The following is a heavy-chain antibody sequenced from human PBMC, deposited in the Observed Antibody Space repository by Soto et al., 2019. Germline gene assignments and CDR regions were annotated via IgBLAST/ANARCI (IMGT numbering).Heavy chain of an antibody. CDR1: GFTFSSYA. V-gene: IGHV3-23*01. CDR2: ISGSGGST. D-gene: IGHD3-3*01. J-gene: IGHJ5*02. Sequence: PGGSLRLSCAASGFTFSSYAMSWVRQAPGKGLEWVSAISGSGGSTYYADSVKGRFTISRDNSKNTLYLQMNSLRAEDTAVYYCAKCRFLEWLLSYPWFEPWGQGTLVTVSS. CDR3: AKCRFLEWLLSYPWFEP.